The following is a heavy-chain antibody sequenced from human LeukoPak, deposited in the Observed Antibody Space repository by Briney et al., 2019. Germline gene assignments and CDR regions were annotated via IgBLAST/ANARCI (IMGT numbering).Heavy chain of an antibody. CDR2: IDRDGSRI. D-gene: IGHD4-23*01. Sequence: GGSLRLSCAVSGFTFSSYWMHWVRQAPGKGLVWVSRIDRDGSRINYADSVKGRFTIFRDNGKNTLFLQMNSLRAEDAAVYYCVRGNDYGGPHYWGQGTLVTVSS. CDR3: VRGNDYGGPHY. CDR1: GFTFSSYW. V-gene: IGHV3-74*01. J-gene: IGHJ4*02.